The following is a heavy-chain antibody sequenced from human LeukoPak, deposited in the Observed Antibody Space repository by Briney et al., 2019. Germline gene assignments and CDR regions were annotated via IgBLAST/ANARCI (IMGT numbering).Heavy chain of an antibody. CDR3: AKVINYWYFDL. V-gene: IGHV3-23*01. Sequence: AGGSLRLSCAASGFTFSSYGMHWVRQAPGKGLEWASAISGSGDSTYYADSVKGRFTISRDNSKNTLYLQMNSLRAEDTAVYYCAKVINYWYFDLWGRGTLVTVSS. J-gene: IGHJ2*01. CDR1: GFTFSSYG. CDR2: ISGSGDST.